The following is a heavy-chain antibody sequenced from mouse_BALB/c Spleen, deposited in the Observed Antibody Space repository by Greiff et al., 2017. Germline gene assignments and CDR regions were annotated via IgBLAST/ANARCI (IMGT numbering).Heavy chain of an antibody. CDR2: IRLKSNNYAT. V-gene: IGHV6-6*02. Sequence: EVKLVESGGGLVQPGGSMKLSCVASGFTFSNYWMNWVRQSPEKGLEWVAEIRLKSNNYATHYAESVKGRFTISRDDSKSSVYLQMNNLRAEDTGIYYCTRLPGYYYAMDYWGQGTSVTVSS. J-gene: IGHJ4*01. CDR3: TRLPGYYYAMDY. CDR1: GFTFSNYW.